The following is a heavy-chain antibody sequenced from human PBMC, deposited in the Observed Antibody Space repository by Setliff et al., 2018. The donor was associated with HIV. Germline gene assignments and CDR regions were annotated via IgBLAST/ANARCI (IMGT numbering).Heavy chain of an antibody. CDR3: ARPLTPSYNFWGDAFAV. D-gene: IGHD3-3*01. Sequence: SETLSLTCTVSGGSVTDYFWNWIRQPPGKGLEWIGYIYSSGNTNYNPSLESRVSISLDASKNQLSLTLTSVTASDTAVYYCARPLTPSYNFWGDAFAVWGQGTVVTVSS. CDR2: IYSSGNT. V-gene: IGHV4-4*09. CDR1: GGSVTDYF. J-gene: IGHJ3*01.